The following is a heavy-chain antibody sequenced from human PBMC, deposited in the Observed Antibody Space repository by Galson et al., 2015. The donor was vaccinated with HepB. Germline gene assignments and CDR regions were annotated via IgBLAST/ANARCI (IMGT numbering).Heavy chain of an antibody. J-gene: IGHJ6*03. CDR3: ARDRHCSSTSCYAGGRSYYYYYMDV. Sequence: SLRLSCAASGFTFSSYSMNWVRQAPGKGLEWVSSISSSSSYIYYADSVKGRFTISRDNAKNSLYLQMNSLRAEDPAVYYCARDRHCSSTSCYAGGRSYYYYYMDVWVKGTTVTVSS. CDR2: ISSSSSYI. D-gene: IGHD2-2*01. CDR1: GFTFSSYS. V-gene: IGHV3-21*01.